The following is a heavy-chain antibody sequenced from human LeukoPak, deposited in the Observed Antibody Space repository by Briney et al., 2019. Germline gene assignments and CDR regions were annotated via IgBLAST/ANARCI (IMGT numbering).Heavy chain of an antibody. Sequence: SETLSLTCAVYGGSFSGYYWSWIRQPPGKGLEWIGEINHSGSTNYNPSLKSRVTISVDTSKNQFSLKLSSVTAADTAVYYCAREPGRDPDWGQGTLVTVSS. J-gene: IGHJ4*02. V-gene: IGHV4-34*01. CDR2: INHSGST. CDR3: AREPGRDPD. D-gene: IGHD3-10*01. CDR1: GGSFSGYY.